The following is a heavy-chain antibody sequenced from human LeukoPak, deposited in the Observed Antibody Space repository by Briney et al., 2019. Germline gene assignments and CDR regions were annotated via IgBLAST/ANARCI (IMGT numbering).Heavy chain of an antibody. J-gene: IGHJ4*02. CDR1: GFTFRTYW. CDR3: VSDGAPCRGTTCCSTFES. CDR2: ISGDGSSA. D-gene: IGHD2-15*01. Sequence: PGGSLRLSCAASGFTFRTYWMHWVRQAPGKGLVWVSRISGDGSSASYADSVKGRFTISRDNAKNTLYLQMNSLRDEDTAVYYCVSDGAPCRGTTCCSTFESWGQGTLVSVSS. V-gene: IGHV3-74*01.